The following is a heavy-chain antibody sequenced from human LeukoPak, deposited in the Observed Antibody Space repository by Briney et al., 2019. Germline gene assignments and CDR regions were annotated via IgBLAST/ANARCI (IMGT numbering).Heavy chain of an antibody. Sequence: SETLSLTCAVYGGSFSGYYWSWIRQPPGKGLEWIGEINHSGSTNYNPSLKSRVTISVDTSKNQFSLKLSSVTAADTAVYYCARDGYCGGDCYGWFDPWGQGTLVTVSS. J-gene: IGHJ5*02. CDR2: INHSGST. V-gene: IGHV4-34*01. D-gene: IGHD2-21*02. CDR1: GGSFSGYY. CDR3: ARDGYCGGDCYGWFDP.